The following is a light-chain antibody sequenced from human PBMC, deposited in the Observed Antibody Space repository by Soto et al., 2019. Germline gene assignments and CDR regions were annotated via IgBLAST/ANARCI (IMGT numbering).Light chain of an antibody. Sequence: EIVMTQSPATLSVSPGERATLSCRASQNVNRNLAWYQQKPGQAPRLPIYGAFTRVTGIPLRFSGSGSGTEFTLTISSLQSEDFAVYYCQQYDNWPPLTFGGGTKVEIK. J-gene: IGKJ4*01. CDR1: QNVNRN. CDR3: QQYDNWPPLT. V-gene: IGKV3-15*01. CDR2: GAF.